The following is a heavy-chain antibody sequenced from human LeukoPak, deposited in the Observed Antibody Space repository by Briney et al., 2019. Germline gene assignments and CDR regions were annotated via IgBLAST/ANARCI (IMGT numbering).Heavy chain of an antibody. CDR1: GGSFSGYY. D-gene: IGHD3-10*01. V-gene: IGHV4-34*01. CDR3: ARGPAGYGSGSYYKKGFDY. J-gene: IGHJ4*02. Sequence: SETLSLTCAVYGGSFSGYYWSWIRQPPGKGLEWIGETNHSGSTNYNPSLKSRVTISVDTSKNQFSLKLSSVTAADTAVYYCARGPAGYGSGSYYKKGFDYWGQGTLVTVSS. CDR2: TNHSGST.